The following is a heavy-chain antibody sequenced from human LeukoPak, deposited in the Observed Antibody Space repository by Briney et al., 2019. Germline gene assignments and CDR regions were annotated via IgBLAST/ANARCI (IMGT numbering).Heavy chain of an antibody. CDR1: GFTFSSYG. Sequence: QPGGSLRLSCAASGFTFSSYGMHWVRQAPGKGLEWVAFIRYDGSNKYYADSVKGRFTISRDNSKNTLYLQMNSLRAEDTAVYFCAKDDYYDSSGDPNWFDPWGQGTLVTVSS. CDR2: IRYDGSNK. J-gene: IGHJ5*02. D-gene: IGHD3-22*01. V-gene: IGHV3-30*02. CDR3: AKDDYYDSSGDPNWFDP.